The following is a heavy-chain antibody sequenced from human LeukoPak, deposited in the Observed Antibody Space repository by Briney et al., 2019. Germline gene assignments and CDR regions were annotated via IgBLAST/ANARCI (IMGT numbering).Heavy chain of an antibody. V-gene: IGHV4-4*07. CDR3: ARETIFGIYYYYMDV. D-gene: IGHD3-3*01. Sequence: PSETLSLTCTVSGGSISSYYWSWIRQPPGKGLEWIGRIYTSGSTNYNPSLKSRVTMSVDTSKNQFSLKLSSVTAADTAVYYCARETIFGIYYYYMDVWGKGTTVTVSS. CDR2: IYTSGST. CDR1: GGSISSYY. J-gene: IGHJ6*03.